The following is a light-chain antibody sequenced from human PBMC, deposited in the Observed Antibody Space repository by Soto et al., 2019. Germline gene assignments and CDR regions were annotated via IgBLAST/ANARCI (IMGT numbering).Light chain of an antibody. CDR1: HRVNSSY. V-gene: IGKV3-20*01. J-gene: IGKJ1*01. CDR3: QPYGTARRM. Sequence: LSLSPDRLSVAPVEIAKLCFIPSHRVNSSYLAWYPPKPGQAPRLIIYGASSRATGIPDRFSGSGSGTDFTVLMCRLAREAFALYYCQPYGTARRMCGEGTKGDI. CDR2: GAS.